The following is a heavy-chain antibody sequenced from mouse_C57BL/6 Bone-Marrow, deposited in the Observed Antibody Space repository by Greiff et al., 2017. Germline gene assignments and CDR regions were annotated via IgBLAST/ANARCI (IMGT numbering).Heavy chain of an antibody. CDR2: IYPGSGNN. V-gene: IGHV1-76*01. J-gene: IGHJ4*01. CDR1: GYTFTDYY. D-gene: IGHD2-12*01. CDR3: ARGGRRAMDY. Sequence: QVQLKESGAELVRPGASVKLSCKASGYTFTDYYINWVKQRPGQGLEWIARIYPGSGNNYYNEKFKGKATLTAEKASSTAYMQLSSLTSEDSAVYFCARGGRRAMDYWGQGTSVTVSS.